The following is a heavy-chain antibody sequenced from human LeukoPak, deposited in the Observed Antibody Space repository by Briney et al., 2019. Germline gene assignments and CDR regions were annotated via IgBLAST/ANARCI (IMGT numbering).Heavy chain of an antibody. CDR3: TRDIISHDYYYMDV. Sequence: GGSLRLSCAASRFTFSSYAMSWVRQAPGKGLEWVGFIRSKAYGGTTVYAASVKVRFTISRDDSKSIAYLQMNSLKTEDTAVYYCTRDIISHDYYYMDVWGKGTTVTVSS. CDR2: IRSKAYGGTT. V-gene: IGHV3-49*04. CDR1: RFTFSSYA. J-gene: IGHJ6*03.